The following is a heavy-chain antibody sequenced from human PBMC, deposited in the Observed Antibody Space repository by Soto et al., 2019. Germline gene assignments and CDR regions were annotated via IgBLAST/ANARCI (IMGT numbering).Heavy chain of an antibody. CDR1: GYSFTSYW. Sequence: PGESLKISCKGSGYSFTSYWISWVRQMPGKGLEWMGRIDPSDSYTNYSPSFQGHVTISADKSISTAYLQWSSLKASDTAMYYRARHTGIAVAGTEDYYYSGMDVWGQGTTVTVSS. J-gene: IGHJ6*02. CDR3: ARHTGIAVAGTEDYYYSGMDV. CDR2: IDPSDSYT. V-gene: IGHV5-10-1*01. D-gene: IGHD6-19*01.